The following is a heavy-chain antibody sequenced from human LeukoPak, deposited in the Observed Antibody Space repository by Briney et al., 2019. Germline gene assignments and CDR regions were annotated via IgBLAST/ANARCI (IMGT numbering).Heavy chain of an antibody. CDR2: INHSGST. J-gene: IGHJ4*02. Sequence: SETLSLTCAVYGGSFSGYYWSWIRQPPGKGLEWIGEINHSGSTNYNPSLKSRVTISVDTSKNQFSLKLSSVTAAYTAVYYCARALVGIAARPGLWGQGTLVTVSS. D-gene: IGHD6-6*01. V-gene: IGHV4-34*01. CDR3: ARALVGIAARPGL. CDR1: GGSFSGYY.